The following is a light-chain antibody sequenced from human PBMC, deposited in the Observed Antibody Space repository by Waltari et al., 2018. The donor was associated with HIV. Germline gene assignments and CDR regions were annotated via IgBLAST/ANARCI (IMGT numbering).Light chain of an antibody. V-gene: IGLV1-40*01. Sequence: QSVLTQPPSVSGAPGQRVTISCTGSSSNIGAGYGVQWYQQLPGIAPKLLIYADNNRPSGVPDRFSGSKSGTSASLAITGLQAEDEADYYCQSHDTTVSGVVFGGGTKLTVL. CDR3: QSHDTTVSGVV. J-gene: IGLJ2*01. CDR1: SSNIGAGYG. CDR2: ADN.